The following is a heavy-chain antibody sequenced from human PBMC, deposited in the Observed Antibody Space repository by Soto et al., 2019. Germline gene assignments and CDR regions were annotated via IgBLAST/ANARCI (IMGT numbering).Heavy chain of an antibody. CDR3: ARDFGHGYYLDY. V-gene: IGHV3-48*02. CDR2: ITDSSDTV. D-gene: IGHD3-3*01. Sequence: EVQLVESGGGLVQPGGSLRLSCVASGFSFSNYNMNWVRQAPGKGLEWVSYITDSSDTVHYADSVRGRFTISRDNAESSLYLQMNSLRDEETAVYFCARDFGHGYYLDYWGRGTLVTVYS. J-gene: IGHJ4*02. CDR1: GFSFSNYN.